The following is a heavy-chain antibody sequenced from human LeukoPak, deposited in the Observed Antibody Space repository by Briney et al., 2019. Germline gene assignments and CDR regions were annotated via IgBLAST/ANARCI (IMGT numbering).Heavy chain of an antibody. V-gene: IGHV4-61*01. D-gene: IGHD1-26*01. CDR1: GDSIRTHNYY. J-gene: IGHJ4*02. Sequence: PSETLSLTCTVSGDSIRTHNYYWSWIRQPPGKGLEWIGYIHYSGNTNYNTSLKSRVTISVDTSKSQFSLNLSSVTAADTAVYYCARLTRRGGNYFENWGQGTLVTVSS. CDR3: ARLTRRGGNYFEN. CDR2: IHYSGNT.